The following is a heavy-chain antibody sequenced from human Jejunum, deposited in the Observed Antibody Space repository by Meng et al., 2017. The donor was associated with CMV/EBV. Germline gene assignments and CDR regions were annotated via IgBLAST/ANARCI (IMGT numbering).Heavy chain of an antibody. CDR1: GLTFSSYA. J-gene: IGHJ4*02. Sequence: GLTFSSYAMGWGRQGRGKGLEWVSVIYSGGSSTYYADSVKGRFTISRDNSKNTLYLQMNSLRAEDTAVYYCAKDRYYYDSSGYYFGGQGTLVTVSS. V-gene: IGHV3-23*03. D-gene: IGHD3-22*01. CDR3: AKDRYYYDSSGYYF. CDR2: IYSGGSST.